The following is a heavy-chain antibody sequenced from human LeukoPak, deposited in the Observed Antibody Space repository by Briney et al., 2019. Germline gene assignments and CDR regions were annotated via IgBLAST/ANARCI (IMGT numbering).Heavy chain of an antibody. D-gene: IGHD3-22*01. Sequence: GGSLRLSCAASGFTFSSYAMSWVRQAPGKGLEWVSAISGSGGSTYYADSVKGRFTISRDNSKNTLYLQMNSLRAEDTAVYYCAKAKHYYDSSGYSLDYWGQGTLVTVSS. CDR3: AKAKHYYDSSGYSLDY. V-gene: IGHV3-23*01. CDR1: GFTFSSYA. CDR2: ISGSGGST. J-gene: IGHJ4*02.